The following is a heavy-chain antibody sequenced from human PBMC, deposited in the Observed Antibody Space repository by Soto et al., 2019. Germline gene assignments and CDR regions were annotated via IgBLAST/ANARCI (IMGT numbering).Heavy chain of an antibody. CDR2: ISYPGSDI. J-gene: IGHJ4*02. V-gene: IGHV3-30*18. D-gene: IGHD3-9*01. CDR1: GFIFSRDG. CDR3: AKPKGADIPLDS. Sequence: QVQLVESGGGVVQPGTSLTLSCAASGFIFSRDGMHWVRQAPGKGLEWVAVISYPGSDIYYADSVKGRFTISRDNSKNTVYLQMNSLRPEDTALYYCAKPKGADIPLDSWGQGTLVTVSS.